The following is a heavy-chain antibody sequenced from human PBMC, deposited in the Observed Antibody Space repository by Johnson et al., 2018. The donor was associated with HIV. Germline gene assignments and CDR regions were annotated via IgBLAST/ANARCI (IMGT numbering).Heavy chain of an antibody. J-gene: IGHJ3*02. CDR2: ISYDGSDK. D-gene: IGHD5-12*01. CDR3: ARDHSGYDSVTAAFDI. Sequence: QVQPVESGGGVVQPGRSLRLSCAASGFTFSSFAIHWVRQAPGKGLEWVAVISYDGSDKYYADSVKGRFTISRDNSKNTLYLEMNSLRAEDTAVYYCARDHSGYDSVTAAFDIWGQGTMVTVSS. CDR1: GFTFSSFA. V-gene: IGHV3-30-3*01.